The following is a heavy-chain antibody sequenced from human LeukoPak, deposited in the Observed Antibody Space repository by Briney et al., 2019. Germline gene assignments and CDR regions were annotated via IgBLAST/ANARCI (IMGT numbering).Heavy chain of an antibody. CDR3: ARDGSYDSSGYYPDGSAFDI. D-gene: IGHD3-22*01. J-gene: IGHJ3*02. Sequence: PGGSLRLSCAASGFTFSGSAMHWVRQASAQGLEWVGRIRSKANNYATAYAASVRGRFTVSRDDSKNTAYLQMNSLRAEDTAVYYCARDGSYDSSGYYPDGSAFDIWGQGTMVTVSS. CDR1: GFTFSGSA. CDR2: IRSKANNYAT. V-gene: IGHV3-73*01.